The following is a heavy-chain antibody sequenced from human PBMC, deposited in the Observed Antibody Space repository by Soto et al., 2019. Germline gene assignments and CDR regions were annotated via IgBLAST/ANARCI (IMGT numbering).Heavy chain of an antibody. J-gene: IGHJ6*02. CDR3: ARVVDSITGTLNYYYYGMDV. CDR2: IIPIFGTA. D-gene: IGHD1-20*01. CDR1: GGTFSSYA. Sequence: QVQLVQSGAEVKKPGSSVKVSCKASGGTFSSYAISWVRQAPGQGLEWMGGIIPIFGTANYAQKFQGRVTITADESTSTAYMELSSLRSEDTAVYYCARVVDSITGTLNYYYYGMDVWGQGTTVTVSS. V-gene: IGHV1-69*01.